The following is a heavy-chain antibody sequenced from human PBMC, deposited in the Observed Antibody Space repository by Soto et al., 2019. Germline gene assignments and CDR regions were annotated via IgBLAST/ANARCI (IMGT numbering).Heavy chain of an antibody. CDR3: ARSPIAAAGYGMDV. CDR2: IYYSGST. J-gene: IGHJ6*02. D-gene: IGHD6-13*01. Sequence: SETLSLTCTVSGGSISSSSFHWGWIRQPPGKGLEWIGSIYYSGSTYYSPSLKSRVTISVDTSKNQFSLKLSSVTAADTAVYYCARSPIAAAGYGMDVWGQGTTVTVSS. CDR1: GGSISSSSFH. V-gene: IGHV4-39*01.